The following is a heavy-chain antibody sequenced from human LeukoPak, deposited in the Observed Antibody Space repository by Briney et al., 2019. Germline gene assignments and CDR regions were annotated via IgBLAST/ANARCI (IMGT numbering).Heavy chain of an antibody. D-gene: IGHD2-8*01. CDR1: GFTFSSYA. CDR2: ISDTGATT. J-gene: IGHJ4*02. Sequence: GGSLRLSCAGSGFTFSSYAMSWVRQAPGKGLEWVSAISDTGATTYDADSVRGRFTIPRDNSRSKLYLHMNSLRAEDTALYYCAKDTSIGRYCTNGVCSPFDYWGQGTLVTVSS. V-gene: IGHV3-23*01. CDR3: AKDTSIGRYCTNGVCSPFDY.